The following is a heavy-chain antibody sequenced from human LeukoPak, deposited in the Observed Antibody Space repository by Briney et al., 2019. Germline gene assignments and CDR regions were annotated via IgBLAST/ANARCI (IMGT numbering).Heavy chain of an antibody. CDR1: GFTFNNYW. CDR3: ARVRYYEDV. Sequence: GGSLRLSCTASGFTFNNYWMSWVCQASGKRLEWVANIKQDGSEKYYVDSVRGRFTISRGNAKNSLFLQMNTLRAEDTAVYYCARVRYYEDVWGQGTTVTVSS. D-gene: IGHD3-3*01. J-gene: IGHJ6*02. V-gene: IGHV3-7*01. CDR2: IKQDGSEK.